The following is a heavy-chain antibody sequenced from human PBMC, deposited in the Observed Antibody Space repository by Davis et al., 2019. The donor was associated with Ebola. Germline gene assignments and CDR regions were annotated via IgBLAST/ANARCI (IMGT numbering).Heavy chain of an antibody. CDR3: ARVHYFRGWFDP. J-gene: IGHJ5*02. CDR1: GGSFSGYY. D-gene: IGHD2-21*01. CDR2: INHSGST. Sequence: GSLRLSCAVYGGSFSGYYWSWIRQPPGKGLEWIGEINHSGSTNYNPSLKSRVTISVDTSKNQFSLKLSSVTAADTAVYYCARVHYFRGWFDPWGQGTLVTVSS. V-gene: IGHV4-34*01.